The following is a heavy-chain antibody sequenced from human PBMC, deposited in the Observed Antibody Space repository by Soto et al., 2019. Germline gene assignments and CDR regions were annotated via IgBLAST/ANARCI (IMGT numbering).Heavy chain of an antibody. D-gene: IGHD4-17*01. CDR3: ATSEGRSTVTGGYYYYYGMDV. V-gene: IGHV3-23*01. CDR2: ISGSGGST. J-gene: IGHJ6*02. CDR1: GFTFSSYA. Sequence: GGSLRLSCAASGFTFSSYAMSWVRQAPGKGLEWVSAISGSGGSTYYADSVKGRFTISRDNSKNTLYLQMNSLRAEDTAVYYCATSEGRSTVTGGYYYYYGMDVWGQRTTDTVSS.